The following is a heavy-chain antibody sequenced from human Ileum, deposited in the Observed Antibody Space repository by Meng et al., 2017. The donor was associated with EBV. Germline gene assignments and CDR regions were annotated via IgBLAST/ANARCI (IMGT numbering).Heavy chain of an antibody. CDR1: GGSITSYSYY. V-gene: IGHV4-39*01. CDR2: IYHTGST. CDR3: ARRDTAWFDP. Sequence: QLHLQESDPGLVKPSETLSLTCSVSGGSITSYSYYWGWIRQPPGKGLEWIATIYHTGSTYYNPSLKSRVTISVDTSKNEFSLKVTSVTAADTALYYCARRDTAWFDPWGRGTLVTASS. J-gene: IGHJ5*02. D-gene: IGHD2-21*02.